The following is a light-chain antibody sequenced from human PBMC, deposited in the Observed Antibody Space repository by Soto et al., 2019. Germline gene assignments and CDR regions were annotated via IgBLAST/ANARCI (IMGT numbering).Light chain of an antibody. J-gene: IGLJ2*01. Sequence: QSALTQPASVSGSPGQSITISCTGTSSDVGGYNYVSWYQQQPGKAPKLMIYDVSNRPSGVSNRFSGSKSGNTASLTISGLQAENEADYYCISYTSSSTLHVVFGGGTKLTV. CDR2: DVS. CDR3: ISYTSSSTLHVV. CDR1: SSDVGGYNY. V-gene: IGLV2-14*01.